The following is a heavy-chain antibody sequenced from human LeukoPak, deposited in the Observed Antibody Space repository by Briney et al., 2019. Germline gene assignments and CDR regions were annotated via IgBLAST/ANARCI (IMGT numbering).Heavy chain of an antibody. CDR1: GNTFTNYW. CDR3: ARLSTRLLDH. D-gene: IGHD3-3*01. J-gene: IGHJ4*02. CDR2: IYPGDSET. V-gene: IGHV5-51*01. Sequence: GESLKISCQGSGNTFTNYWIGWVRQLPGKGLEWMGIIYPGDSETRYSPSFQGQVTMSVDKSSSTAYLQWATLKASDTAIYFCARLSTRLLDHWGQGTRVTVSS.